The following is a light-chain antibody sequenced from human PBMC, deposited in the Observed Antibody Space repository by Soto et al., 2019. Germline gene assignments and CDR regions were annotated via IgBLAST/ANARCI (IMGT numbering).Light chain of an antibody. CDR2: AAS. CDR1: QSISTY. J-gene: IGKJ1*01. CDR3: QQSYSAPRT. Sequence: DIQMTQSPSSLSASVGDRVTITCRASQSISTYLNWYQHKPGKAPKVLIYAASSLQSGVPSRFSGSGSGTDFTLTIGSLQPEDFATYYCQQSYSAPRTFGQGTKVEIK. V-gene: IGKV1-39*01.